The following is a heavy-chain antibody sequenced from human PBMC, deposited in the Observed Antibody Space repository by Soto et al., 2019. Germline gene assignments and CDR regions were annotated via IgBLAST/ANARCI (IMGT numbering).Heavy chain of an antibody. CDR2: INHSGST. CDR3: ARDGAPVALDY. D-gene: IGHD6-19*01. CDR1: GGSFSGYY. J-gene: IGHJ4*02. Sequence: SETLSLTCAVYGGSFSGYYWSWIRQPPGKGLEWIGEINHSGSTNYNPSHKSRVTISVDTSKNQFSLKLSSVTAADTAVYYCARDGAPVALDYWGQGTLVTVSS. V-gene: IGHV4-34*01.